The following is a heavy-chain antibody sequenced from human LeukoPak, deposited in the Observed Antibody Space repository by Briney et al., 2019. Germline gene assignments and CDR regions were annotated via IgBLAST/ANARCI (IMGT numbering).Heavy chain of an antibody. D-gene: IGHD3-9*01. J-gene: IGHJ4*02. V-gene: IGHV1-69*04. CDR1: GGTFSSYA. CDR2: IIPILGIA. Sequence: GASVKVSCKASGGTFSSYAISWVRQAPGQGLEWMGRIIPILGIANYAQKFQGRVTITADKSTSTAYMELSSLRSEDTAVYYCARSDLTGYYRSYYFDYWGQGTLVTVSS. CDR3: ARSDLTGYYRSYYFDY.